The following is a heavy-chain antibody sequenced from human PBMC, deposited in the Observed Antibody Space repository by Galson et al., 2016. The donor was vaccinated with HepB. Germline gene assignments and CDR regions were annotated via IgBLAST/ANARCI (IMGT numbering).Heavy chain of an antibody. V-gene: IGHV1-18*01. CDR3: ARCRYCRGALFCAWFDP. J-gene: IGHJ5*02. D-gene: IGHD2-15*01. CDR1: GYTFDSYG. Sequence: SVKVSCKASGYTFDSYGISWVRQAPGQGLEWMGWLSTYNGNTNYAQKFQGRVTMTADTSTRTAYMQLRSRRSDYTAVYYCARCRYCRGALFCAWFDPWGQGTLVTVSS. CDR2: LSTYNGNT.